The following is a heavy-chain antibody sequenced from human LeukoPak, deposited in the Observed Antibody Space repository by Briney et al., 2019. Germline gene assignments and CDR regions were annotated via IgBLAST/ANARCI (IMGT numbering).Heavy chain of an antibody. Sequence: SETLSLTCTVSGGSISSGDYYWSWIRQPPGKGLEWIGYIYYSGSTYYNPSLKSRVTISVDTSKNQFSLKLSSVTAADTAVYYCARDPRRGDAFDIWGQGTMVTVSS. CDR1: GGSISSGDYY. CDR2: IYYSGST. CDR3: ARDPRRGDAFDI. V-gene: IGHV4-30-4*02. J-gene: IGHJ3*02.